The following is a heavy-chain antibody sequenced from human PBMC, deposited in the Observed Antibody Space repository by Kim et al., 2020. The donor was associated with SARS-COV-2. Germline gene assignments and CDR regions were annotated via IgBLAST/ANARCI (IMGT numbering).Heavy chain of an antibody. CDR3: ARGRGMITFGGVIAYY. J-gene: IGHJ4*02. CDR1: GYTFTSYD. CDR2: MNPNSGNT. D-gene: IGHD3-16*02. Sequence: ASVKVSCKASGYTFTSYDINWVRQATGQGLEWMGWMNPNSGNTGYAQKFQGRVTMTRNTSISTAYMELSSLRAEDTAVYYCARGRGMITFGGVIAYYWGQGTLVTVSS. V-gene: IGHV1-8*01.